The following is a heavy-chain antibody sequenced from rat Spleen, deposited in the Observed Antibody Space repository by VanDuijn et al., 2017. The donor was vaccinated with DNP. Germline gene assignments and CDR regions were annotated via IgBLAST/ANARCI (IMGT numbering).Heavy chain of an antibody. V-gene: IGHV5-22*01. D-gene: IGHD1-4*01. J-gene: IGHJ2*01. CDR2: ISYDGRSN. Sequence: EVQLVASGGGVVQPGRSLKLSCAASGFTFSDYYMAWVRQAPTKGLEWVAYISYDGRSNYRGDSVKGRFTISRDNAKSTLYLQMNSLRSEDMATYYCARHVLPLRVWDYWGQGVMVTVSS. CDR1: GFTFSDYY. CDR3: ARHVLPLRVWDY.